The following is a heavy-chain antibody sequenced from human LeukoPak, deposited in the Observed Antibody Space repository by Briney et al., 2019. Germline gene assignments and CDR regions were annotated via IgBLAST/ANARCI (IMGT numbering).Heavy chain of an antibody. Sequence: ASVKVSCKASGYTFTGYYMHWVRQAPGQGLEWMGWINPNSGGTNYAQEFQGRVTMTRDTSISTAYMELSRLRSDDTAVYYCIFKERGYYDSSGYSARDYWGQGTLVTVSS. J-gene: IGHJ4*02. CDR3: IFKERGYYDSSGYSARDY. V-gene: IGHV1-2*02. D-gene: IGHD3-22*01. CDR1: GYTFTGYY. CDR2: INPNSGGT.